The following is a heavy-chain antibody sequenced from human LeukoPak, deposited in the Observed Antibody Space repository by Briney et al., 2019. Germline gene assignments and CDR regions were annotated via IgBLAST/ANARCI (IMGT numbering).Heavy chain of an antibody. CDR1: GGSISNHY. D-gene: IGHD5-12*01. CDR3: ATGRGWLPDY. V-gene: IGHV4-59*11. CDR2: LYYSGNT. J-gene: IGHJ4*02. Sequence: PSETLSLTCTVSGGSISNHYWSWIRQPPGKGLEWIGHLYYSGNTNYNPSLKSRVTISADTSKTQFSLKLSSVTAADTALYYCATGRGWLPDYWGQGTLVTVSS.